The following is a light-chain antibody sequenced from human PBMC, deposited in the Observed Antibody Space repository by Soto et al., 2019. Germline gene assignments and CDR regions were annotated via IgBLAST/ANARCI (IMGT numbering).Light chain of an antibody. CDR3: HQYHNWPRT. Sequence: EIVMTQSPATLSVSPGERATLSCRASQSVSSDLAWYQQKPGQTPSLLIYAASTRATGIPARFSGSGSGTEFTLTIYSLQSEDFAVYYCHQYHNWPRTFGQGTKVEI. CDR2: AAS. J-gene: IGKJ1*01. V-gene: IGKV3-15*01. CDR1: QSVSSD.